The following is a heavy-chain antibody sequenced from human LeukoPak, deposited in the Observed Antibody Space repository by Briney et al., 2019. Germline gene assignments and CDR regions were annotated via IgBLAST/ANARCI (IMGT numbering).Heavy chain of an antibody. CDR3: AREGIAAAGTYYYYGMDV. J-gene: IGHJ6*02. D-gene: IGHD6-13*01. CDR2: IKQDGSEK. V-gene: IGHV3-7*03. CDR1: GFTFSSYW. Sequence: GGPLRLSCAASGFTFSSYWMSWVRQAPGKGLEWVANIKQDGSEKYYVDSVKGRFTISRDNAKNSLYLQMNSLRAEDTAVYYCAREGIAAAGTYYYYGMDVWGQGTTVTVSS.